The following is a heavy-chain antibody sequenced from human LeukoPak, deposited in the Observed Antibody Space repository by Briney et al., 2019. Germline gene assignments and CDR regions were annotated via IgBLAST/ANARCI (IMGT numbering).Heavy chain of an antibody. J-gene: IGHJ3*02. V-gene: IGHV4-34*01. D-gene: IGHD4-17*01. CDR1: GGSFSGYY. Sequence: SETLSLTCAVYGGSFSGYYWSWIRQPPGKGLEWIGEINHSGSTNYNPSLKSRVTISVDTSKNQFSLKLSSETAADTAVYYCATTTVTDAFDIWGQGTMVTVSS. CDR3: ATTTVTDAFDI. CDR2: INHSGST.